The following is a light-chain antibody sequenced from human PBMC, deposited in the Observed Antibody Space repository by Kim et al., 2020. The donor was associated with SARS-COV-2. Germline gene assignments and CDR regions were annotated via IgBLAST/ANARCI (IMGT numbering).Light chain of an antibody. CDR3: GSYTSSNTYV. CDR2: DVT. CDR1: SSDVGGYNY. Sequence: QSALTQPASVSGSPGQSITISCAGTSSDVGGYNYVSWYQQHPGKAPKLMIYDVTNRPSGISNRFSGSKSGNTASLTISGLQAEDEADYYCGSYTSSNTYVYGTGTRSPS. J-gene: IGLJ1*01. V-gene: IGLV2-14*03.